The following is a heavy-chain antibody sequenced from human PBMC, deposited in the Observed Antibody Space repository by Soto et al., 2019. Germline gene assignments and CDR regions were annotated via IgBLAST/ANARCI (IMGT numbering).Heavy chain of an antibody. Sequence: SATLSLTCTVAGGSIGSSSYYWGWIRQPPGKGLEWIGSIYYSGSTYYNPSLKSRVTISVDTSKNQFSLKLSSVTAADTAVYYCARAFRDYYYGMDVWGQGTTVT. CDR2: IYYSGST. J-gene: IGHJ6*02. V-gene: IGHV4-39*01. CDR3: ARAFRDYYYGMDV. CDR1: GGSIGSSSYY.